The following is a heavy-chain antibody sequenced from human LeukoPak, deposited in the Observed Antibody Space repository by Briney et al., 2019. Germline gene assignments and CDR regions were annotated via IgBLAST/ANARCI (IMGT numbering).Heavy chain of an antibody. CDR3: ARDRGSSWYGGFEY. V-gene: IGHV4-30-4*01. Sequence: PSETLSLTCTVSGGSISSGDYYWSWIRQPPGKGLEWIGYIYYSGSTYYNPSLKSRVTISVDTSKNQFSLKLSSVTAADTAVYYSARDRGSSWYGGFEYWGQGTLVTVSS. J-gene: IGHJ4*02. D-gene: IGHD6-13*01. CDR1: GGSISSGDYY. CDR2: IYYSGST.